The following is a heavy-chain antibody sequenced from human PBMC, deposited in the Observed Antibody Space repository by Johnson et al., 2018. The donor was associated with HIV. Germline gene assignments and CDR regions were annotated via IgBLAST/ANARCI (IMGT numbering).Heavy chain of an antibody. CDR2: ISYDGSNK. CDR1: GFTFSSYG. V-gene: IGHV3-30*18. CDR3: AKDGGSSWSAFDI. D-gene: IGHD6-13*01. J-gene: IGHJ3*02. Sequence: QVQLVESGGGVVQPGRSLRLSCAASGFTFSSYGMHWVRQAPGKGLEWVAVISYDGSNKYYADSVKGRFTISRDNSKNTLYLQMNTLRVEDTAVYYCAKDGGSSWSAFDIWGQGTMVTVSS.